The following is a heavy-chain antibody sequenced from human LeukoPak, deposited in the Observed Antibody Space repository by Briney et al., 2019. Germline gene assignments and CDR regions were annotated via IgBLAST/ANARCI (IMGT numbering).Heavy chain of an antibody. D-gene: IGHD4-23*01. J-gene: IGHJ4*02. CDR1: GYTFTGYY. V-gene: IGHV1-2*02. CDR2: INPNSGGT. Sequence: ASVKVSCKASGYTFTGYYMHWVRQAPGQGLEWMGWINPNSGGTNYAQKFQGRVTMTRDTSISTAYMELSRLRSDDTAVYYCARDHGDNSYFDYWGQGTLVTVSS. CDR3: ARDHGDNSYFDY.